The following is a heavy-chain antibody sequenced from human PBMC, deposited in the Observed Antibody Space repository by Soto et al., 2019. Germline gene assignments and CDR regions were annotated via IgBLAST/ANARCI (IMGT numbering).Heavy chain of an antibody. CDR3: ARSPPGGYHYYYGLDV. Sequence: EVQLVESGGGLVQPGGSLRLSCAASGFTFSSYDMQWVRQATGKGLEWVSAIGTAGDTYYLGSVKGRFTISRENAKNSLYLQMNSLRAGDTAVYYCARSPPGGYHYYYGLDVWGQGTTVTVS. CDR1: GFTFSSYD. J-gene: IGHJ6*02. CDR2: IGTAGDT. V-gene: IGHV3-13*04. D-gene: IGHD3-22*01.